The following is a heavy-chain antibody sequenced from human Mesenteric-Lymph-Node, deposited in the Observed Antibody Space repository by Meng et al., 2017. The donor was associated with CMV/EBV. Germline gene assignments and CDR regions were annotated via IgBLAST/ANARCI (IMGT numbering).Heavy chain of an antibody. CDR3: ARAITFRSTLPYVV. D-gene: IGHD3-10*02. J-gene: IGHJ6*02. Sequence: ASVKVSCKASGYTFTGYYLHWVRQAPGQGLEWMGWIDPNNGVTDFAQKFKGRVTMTRETSISTAYMELNRLTSDDTAVYYCARAITFRSTLPYVVWGQGTTVTVSS. CDR1: GYTFTGYY. V-gene: IGHV1-2*02. CDR2: IDPNNGVT.